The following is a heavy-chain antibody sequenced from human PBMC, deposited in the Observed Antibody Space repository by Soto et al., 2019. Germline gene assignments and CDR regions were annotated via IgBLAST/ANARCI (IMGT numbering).Heavy chain of an antibody. V-gene: IGHV4-31*02. CDR3: ARDVRPAHTNWFDP. Sequence: SEALSLTWTVCGGSMSSGEYYWSWVRQDPGKGLEWIGYIYHSGSTYYNASLKSRVTISVDTSKNQFSLKLSSVTAADTAVYYCARDVRPAHTNWFDPWGQGTLVTVS. CDR1: GGSMSSGEYY. J-gene: IGHJ5*02. CDR2: IYHSGST. D-gene: IGHD2-8*01.